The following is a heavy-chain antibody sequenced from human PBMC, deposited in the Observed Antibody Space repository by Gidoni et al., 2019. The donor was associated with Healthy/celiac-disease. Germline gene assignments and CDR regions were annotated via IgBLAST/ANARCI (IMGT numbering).Heavy chain of an antibody. D-gene: IGHD5-12*01. CDR3: ARDPEMATTKEDY. V-gene: IGHV1-69*04. J-gene: IGHJ4*02. CDR2: IITILGIA. Sequence: QLVQSGAEVKKPGSSVKVSCKASGGTFSSYAISWVRQAPGQGLEWMGRIITILGIANYAQKFQGRVTITADKSTSTAYMELSSLRSEDTAVYYCARDPEMATTKEDYWGQGTLVTVSS. CDR1: GGTFSSYA.